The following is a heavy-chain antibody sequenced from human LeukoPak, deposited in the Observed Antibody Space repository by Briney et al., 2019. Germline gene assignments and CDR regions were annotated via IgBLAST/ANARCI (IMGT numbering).Heavy chain of an antibody. J-gene: IGHJ6*02. CDR3: AREGIAVAGTTIYYYYYGMDV. CDR2: IYTSGST. CDR1: GGSISSYY. V-gene: IGHV4-4*07. Sequence: NASETLSLTCTVSGGSISSYYWSWIRQPAGKGLEWIGRIYTSGSTNYNPSLKSRVTMSVDTSKNQFALKLSSVTAADTAVYYCAREGIAVAGTTIYYYYYGMDVWGQGTTVTVSS. D-gene: IGHD6-19*01.